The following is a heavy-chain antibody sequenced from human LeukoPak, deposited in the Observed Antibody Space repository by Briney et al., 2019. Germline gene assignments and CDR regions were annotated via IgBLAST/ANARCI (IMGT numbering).Heavy chain of an antibody. CDR1: GFTFSSYS. J-gene: IGHJ4*02. CDR3: ARDSSRSRGWDY. D-gene: IGHD2-2*01. CDR2: ISSSSSYI. V-gene: IGHV3-21*01. Sequence: GSLRLSCAASGFTFSSYSMNWVRQAPGKGLEWVSSISSSSSYIYYADSVKGRFTISRDNAKNSLYLQMNSLRAEDTAVYYCARDSSRSRGWDYWGQGTLVTVSS.